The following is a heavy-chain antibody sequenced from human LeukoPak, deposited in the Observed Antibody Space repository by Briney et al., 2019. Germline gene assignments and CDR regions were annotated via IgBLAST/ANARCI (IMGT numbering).Heavy chain of an antibody. Sequence: SETLSLTCTVSGASVTNYYWSWIRQPPGKGLEWIGYIFYSGSTNYNPSLKSRLSISLDTSKNQFSLKLRSVTAADMAVYYCASRSPGIAAAGFDFWGQGTLVTVSS. J-gene: IGHJ4*02. CDR3: ASRSPGIAAAGFDF. CDR2: IFYSGST. V-gene: IGHV4-59*08. CDR1: GASVTNYY. D-gene: IGHD6-13*01.